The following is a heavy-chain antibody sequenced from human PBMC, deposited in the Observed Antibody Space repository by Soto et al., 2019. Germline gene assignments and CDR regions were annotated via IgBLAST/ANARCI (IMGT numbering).Heavy chain of an antibody. V-gene: IGHV3-74*01. CDR3: ARDLTGNVADY. CDR2: INSDGTST. CDR1: GFSFSSYW. D-gene: IGHD1-1*01. J-gene: IGHJ4*02. Sequence: RGSLRLSCAASGFSFSSYWMHWVRQAPGKGLVWVSRINSDGTSTVYADSVEGRFTISRDNARNTVYLQMNSLRSDDTAVYYCARDLTGNVADYWGQGTLVTVSS.